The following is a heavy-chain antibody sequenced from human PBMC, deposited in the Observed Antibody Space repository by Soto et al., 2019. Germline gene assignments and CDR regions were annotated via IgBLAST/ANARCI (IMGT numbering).Heavy chain of an antibody. D-gene: IGHD2-2*01. Sequence: QVQLVQSGAEVEKPGSSVNVSCKASGGTFSSYGVTWVRQAPGQVLEWVGGINSFSETTNYAQRLQGRVTITADEPTNTSYKELISLRSENTAFYYCVHPRIKSASSWFDPWGQGTLVIVSS. V-gene: IGHV1-69*01. CDR3: VHPRIKSASSWFDP. J-gene: IGHJ5*02. CDR1: GGTFSSYG. CDR2: INSFSETT.